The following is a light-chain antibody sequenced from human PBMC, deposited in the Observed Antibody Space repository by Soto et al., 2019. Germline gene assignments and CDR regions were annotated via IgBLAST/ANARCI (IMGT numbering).Light chain of an antibody. CDR2: STS. CDR1: QTVSNN. CDR3: LQYSNWPR. J-gene: IGKJ4*01. V-gene: IGKV3-15*01. Sequence: EIVMTQSPATLSVSPGERATLSCMASQTVSNNLAWYQQKPGQAPRLLIYSTSTRATGIPARFSGSGSGTDFTLTISGLQSEDFAVNYCLQYSNWPRFGGGTKVEIK.